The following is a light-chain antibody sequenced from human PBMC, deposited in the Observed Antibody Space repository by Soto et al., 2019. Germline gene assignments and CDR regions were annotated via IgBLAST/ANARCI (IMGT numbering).Light chain of an antibody. CDR1: SSDVGNNNY. J-gene: IGLJ1*01. V-gene: IGLV2-14*01. CDR2: DVS. CDR3: SSYTSSGNYV. Sequence: QSVLTQPASVSGSPGQSITISSTGTSSDVGNNNYFSWNQKHPNKAPKVMIYDVSNRPSGVSNRFSGSKSGNTASLTISWLQAEDEADYYCSSYTSSGNYVFGTGTKCTVL.